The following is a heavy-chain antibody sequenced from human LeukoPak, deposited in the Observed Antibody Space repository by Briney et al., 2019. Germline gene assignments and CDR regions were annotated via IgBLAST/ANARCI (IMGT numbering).Heavy chain of an antibody. J-gene: IGHJ6*03. CDR2: IYYSGST. V-gene: IGHV4-59*01. Sequence: SETLSLTCTVSGGSISSDYWSWIRQPPGKGLEWIGYIYYSGSTNYNPSLKSRVTISVDTSKNQFSLKLSSVTAADTAVYYCARVGYSGYDWDPDYYYYFMDVWGKGTTVTVSS. D-gene: IGHD5-12*01. CDR1: GGSISSDY. CDR3: ARVGYSGYDWDPDYYYYFMDV.